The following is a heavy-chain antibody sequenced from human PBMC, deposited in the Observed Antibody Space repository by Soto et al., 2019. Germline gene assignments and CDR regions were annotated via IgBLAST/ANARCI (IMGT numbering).Heavy chain of an antibody. Sequence: PGESLKISCKGSGYSFTSYWIGWVRQMPGKGLEWMGIIYPGDSDTRYSPSFQGQVTISADKSISTAYLQWSSLKASDTAMYYCARLAQERGYDFWSGHRTYYMDVWGKGTTVTVSS. CDR2: IYPGDSDT. J-gene: IGHJ6*03. CDR3: ARLAQERGYDFWSGHRTYYMDV. CDR1: GYSFTSYW. V-gene: IGHV5-51*01. D-gene: IGHD3-3*01.